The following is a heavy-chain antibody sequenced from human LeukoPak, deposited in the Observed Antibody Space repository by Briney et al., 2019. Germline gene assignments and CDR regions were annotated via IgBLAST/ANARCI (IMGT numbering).Heavy chain of an antibody. CDR3: ARRGFYSSGWYLDY. CDR2: ISPGDSDT. D-gene: IGHD6-19*01. Sequence: GESLKISCKASGYSFTNYWIGWVRQMPGKGLEWMGIISPGDSDTKYSPSFQGQVTISADKSINTAYLQWSSLKASDTAMYYCARRGFYSSGWYLDYWGQGTLVTVTS. J-gene: IGHJ4*02. V-gene: IGHV5-51*01. CDR1: GYSFTNYW.